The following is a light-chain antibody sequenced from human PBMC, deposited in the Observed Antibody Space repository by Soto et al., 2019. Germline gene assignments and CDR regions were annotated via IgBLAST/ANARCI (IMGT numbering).Light chain of an antibody. CDR3: HQFSTCLKM. V-gene: IGKV1-5*03. J-gene: IGKJ1*01. CDR2: EAC. Sequence: TLTESQGDRVSXTCRASQRISRRLAWYEQRPGKVPRLLIYEACNLDTGIGSRFSGTGSGTEFTLTLTRLEADPFAAYYCHQFSTCLKMFAQGPKVDIK. CDR1: QRISRR.